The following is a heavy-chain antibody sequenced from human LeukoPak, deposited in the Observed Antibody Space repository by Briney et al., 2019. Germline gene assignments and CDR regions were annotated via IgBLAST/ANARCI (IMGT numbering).Heavy chain of an antibody. J-gene: IGHJ5*02. CDR3: ARDRSIAVAGHWFDP. CDR1: GFTFSSYG. Sequence: GGSLRLSCAASGFTFSSYGMHWVRQAPGKGLEWVAVISYDGSNKYYADSVKGRFTISRDNAKNSLYLQMNSLRAEDTAVYYCARDRSIAVAGHWFDPWGQGTLVTVSS. V-gene: IGHV3-30*03. CDR2: ISYDGSNK. D-gene: IGHD6-19*01.